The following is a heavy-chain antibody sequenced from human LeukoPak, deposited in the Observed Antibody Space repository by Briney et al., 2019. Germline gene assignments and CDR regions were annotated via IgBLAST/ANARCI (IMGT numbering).Heavy chain of an antibody. J-gene: IGHJ4*02. Sequence: ASVKVSCKASGYTFTSYDINWVRQATGQGLEWMGWMNPNSGNTGYAQKFQGRVTITRNTSISTAYMELSSLRSEDTAVYYCARARTKYYDSSGYYYGYWGQGTLVTVSS. CDR3: ARARTKYYDSSGYYYGY. V-gene: IGHV1-8*03. CDR1: GYTFTSYD. D-gene: IGHD3-22*01. CDR2: MNPNSGNT.